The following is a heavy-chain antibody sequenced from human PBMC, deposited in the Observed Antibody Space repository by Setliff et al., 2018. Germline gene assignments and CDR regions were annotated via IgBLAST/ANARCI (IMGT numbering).Heavy chain of an antibody. Sequence: PGGSLRLSCAASGFTFSSYAMHWVRQAPGQGLVWVARISTDGSSITYADSVKGRFTVSRDNARNTLYLQMNSLTAEDTAVYYCARVGSKPQLGWFDPWGQGTLVTVSS. CDR1: GFTFSSYA. CDR2: ISTDGSSI. V-gene: IGHV3-74*03. J-gene: IGHJ5*02. D-gene: IGHD1-26*01. CDR3: ARVGSKPQLGWFDP.